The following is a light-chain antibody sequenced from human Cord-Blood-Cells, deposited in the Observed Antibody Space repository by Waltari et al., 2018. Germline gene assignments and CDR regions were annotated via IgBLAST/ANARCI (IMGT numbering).Light chain of an antibody. CDR3: AAWDDSLSGPV. CDR1: SSNIGSNY. J-gene: IGLJ3*02. CDR2: RNN. V-gene: IGLV1-47*01. Sequence: QSVLTQPPSASGTPGQRVTISCSGSSSNIGSNYVYWYQQLPGTAPNLLSYRNNRRPSGVPARFSGSKSGTSASLAISGLRSEDEADYYCAAWDDSLSGPVFGGGTKLTVL.